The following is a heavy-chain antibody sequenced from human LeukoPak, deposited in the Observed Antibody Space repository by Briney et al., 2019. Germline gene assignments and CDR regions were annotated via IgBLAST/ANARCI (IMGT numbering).Heavy chain of an antibody. CDR1: GYTFTSYY. Sequence: ASVKVSCKASGYTFTSYYMHWVRQAPGQGLEWMGIINPSGGSTSYVQKFQGRVTMTRDMSTSTVYMELSSLRSEDTAVYYCARDLEPIYDSSGYVDYWGQGTLVTVSS. CDR3: ARDLEPIYDSSGYVDY. D-gene: IGHD3-22*01. J-gene: IGHJ4*02. V-gene: IGHV1-46*01. CDR2: INPSGGST.